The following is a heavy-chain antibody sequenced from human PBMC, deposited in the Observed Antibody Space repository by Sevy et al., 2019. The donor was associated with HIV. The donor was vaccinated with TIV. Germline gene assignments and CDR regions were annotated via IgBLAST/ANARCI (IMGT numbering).Heavy chain of an antibody. CDR1: GFTFSKYS. CDR2: LSFGCGEI. D-gene: IGHD2-8*01. CDR3: TGEGSTNRLDY. J-gene: IGHJ4*02. Sequence: GGSLRRSCAASGFTFSKYSMSWVRQPPGKGLEWVSTLSFGCGEINYADSVKGRFTISRDNSKSSVYLQMNNLSPEDTDVYYGTGEGSTNRLDYWGQGTVGTVSS. V-gene: IGHV3-23*01.